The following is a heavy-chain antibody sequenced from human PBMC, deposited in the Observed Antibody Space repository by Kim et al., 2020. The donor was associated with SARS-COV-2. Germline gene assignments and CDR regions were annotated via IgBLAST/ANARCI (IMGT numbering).Heavy chain of an antibody. Sequence: YAQKVQGRVTMTRDTSISTAYMELSRLRSDDTAVYYCARARYSSSYAVDYWGQGTLVTVSS. D-gene: IGHD6-6*01. CDR3: ARARYSSSYAVDY. V-gene: IGHV1-2*02. J-gene: IGHJ4*02.